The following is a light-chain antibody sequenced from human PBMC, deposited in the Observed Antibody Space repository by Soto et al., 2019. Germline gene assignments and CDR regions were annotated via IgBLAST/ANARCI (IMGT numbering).Light chain of an antibody. Sequence: QSVLTQSPSASASLGASVKLTCTLSSGHSTYAIAWHQQQPETGPRFLMKLNNDGSHNKGDGIPDRFSGSSSGAERFLAISSLQSEDEADYYCQTWGAGMPVFGGGTKLTVL. J-gene: IGLJ3*02. CDR3: QTWGAGMPV. CDR1: SGHSTYA. CDR2: LNNDGSH. V-gene: IGLV4-69*01.